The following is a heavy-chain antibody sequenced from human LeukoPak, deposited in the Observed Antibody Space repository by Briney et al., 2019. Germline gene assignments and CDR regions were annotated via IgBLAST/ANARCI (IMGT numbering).Heavy chain of an antibody. J-gene: IGHJ5*02. CDR3: AKDPYFGESYDFWSGNWFDP. Sequence: TGGSLRLSCAASGYTFSSYGMHWVRQAPGKGLEWVAFIRFDGTIKDYADSVKGRFTISRDNSKNTLYLQMNSLRAEDTAVYYCAKDPYFGESYDFWSGNWFDPWGQGTLVTVSS. V-gene: IGHV3-30*02. CDR2: IRFDGTIK. D-gene: IGHD3-3*01. CDR1: GYTFSSYG.